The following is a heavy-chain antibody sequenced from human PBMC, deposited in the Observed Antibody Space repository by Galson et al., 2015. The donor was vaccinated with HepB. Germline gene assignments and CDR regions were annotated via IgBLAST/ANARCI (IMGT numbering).Heavy chain of an antibody. V-gene: IGHV3-33*06. CDR2: IWYDGSNK. CDR3: AKGYSSSWYYFDY. D-gene: IGHD6-13*01. J-gene: IGHJ4*02. CDR1: GFTFSSYG. Sequence: SLRLSCAASGFTFSSYGMHWVRQAPGKGLEWVAAIWYDGSNKYYADSVKGRFTISRDNSKNTLYLQMNSLRAEDTAVYYFAKGYSSSWYYFDYWGQGTLVTVSS.